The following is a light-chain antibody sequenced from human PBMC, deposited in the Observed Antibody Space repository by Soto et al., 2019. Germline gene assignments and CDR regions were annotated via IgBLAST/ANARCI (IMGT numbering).Light chain of an antibody. CDR1: QSVGNN. J-gene: IGKJ1*01. Sequence: EVVMTQSPATLSVSPGERATLSCRASQSVGNNLGWYQQKPGQAPRLLIHGASTRATGIPPRFSGSGSGTEFTLTISSLQSEDVAVYYCQQNDGWPRTFGQGTKVDIK. CDR3: QQNDGWPRT. CDR2: GAS. V-gene: IGKV3-15*01.